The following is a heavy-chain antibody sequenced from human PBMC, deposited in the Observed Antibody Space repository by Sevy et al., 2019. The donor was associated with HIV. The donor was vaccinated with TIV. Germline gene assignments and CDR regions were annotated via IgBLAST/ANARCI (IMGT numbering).Heavy chain of an antibody. J-gene: IGHJ4*02. D-gene: IGHD2-8*01. V-gene: IGHV3-23*01. Sequence: GGSLRLSCAASGFAFYEYSMSWIRQAPGKGLEWVATLSFGCGKINYADSVKGRFTISRDNSKNSFYLQMDNLRVDDTALYYCGREGCSRPHDYWGQGTRVTVSS. CDR2: LSFGCGKI. CDR3: GREGCSRPHDY. CDR1: GFAFYEYS.